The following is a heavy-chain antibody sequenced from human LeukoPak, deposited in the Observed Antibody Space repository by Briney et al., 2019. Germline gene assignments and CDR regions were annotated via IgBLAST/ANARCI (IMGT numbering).Heavy chain of an antibody. J-gene: IGHJ5*02. CDR3: ARMGQSVQYYDWLYPFDA. CDR1: GESVSSNSAS. Sequence: SQTLSLTCAISGESVSSNSASWTSIRQSPSRGLEWLGETYYRSKWYNDSAVSVRGRITINPDTSKNHFCLQLKCETPEVTAISYCARMGQSVQYYDWLYPFDAWGQGTLVTVSS. CDR2: TYYRSKWYN. D-gene: IGHD3-9*01. V-gene: IGHV6-1*01.